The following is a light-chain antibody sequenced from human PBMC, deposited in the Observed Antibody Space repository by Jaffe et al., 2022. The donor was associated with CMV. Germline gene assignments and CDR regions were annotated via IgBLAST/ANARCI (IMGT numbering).Light chain of an antibody. J-gene: IGKJ2*01. Sequence: DIQMTQSPSTLSASVGDRVIITCRASQSLDGFLAWYQQKPGRAPKLLIYKASTLESGVPIRFSGSGSGTEFTLTISSLQPDDFATYYCQHYRWYPYTFGQGTKLDI. V-gene: IGKV1-5*03. CDR3: QHYRWYPYT. CDR1: QSLDGF. CDR2: KAS.